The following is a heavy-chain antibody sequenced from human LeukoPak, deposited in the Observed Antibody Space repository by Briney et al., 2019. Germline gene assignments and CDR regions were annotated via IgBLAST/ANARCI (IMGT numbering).Heavy chain of an antibody. V-gene: IGHV4-34*01. J-gene: IGHJ5*02. CDR1: GGSFSGYY. CDR3: ARGFLRRWFDP. CDR2: INHSGST. Sequence: SETLSLTCAVYGGSFSGYYWSWIRQPPGNGLEWIGAINHSGSTNYNPSLKSRVTISEDTPKNQFSLKLSSVTAADTAVYYCARGFLRRWFDPWGQGTLVTVSS. D-gene: IGHD2/OR15-2a*01.